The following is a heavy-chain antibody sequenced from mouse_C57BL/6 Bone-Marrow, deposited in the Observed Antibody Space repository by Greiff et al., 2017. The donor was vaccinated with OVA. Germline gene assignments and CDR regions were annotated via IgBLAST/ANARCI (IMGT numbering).Heavy chain of an antibody. CDR2: ISSGGSYT. J-gene: IGHJ3*01. D-gene: IGHD4-1*02. CDR1: GFTFSSYG. Sequence: EVMLVESGGDLVKPGGSLKLSCAASGFTFSSYGMSWVRQTPDKRLEWVATISSGGSYTYYPDSVKGRFTISRDNAKNTLYLHMSSLKSEDTAMYYCARLNWDGAYWGQGTLVTVSA. V-gene: IGHV5-6*02. CDR3: ARLNWDGAY.